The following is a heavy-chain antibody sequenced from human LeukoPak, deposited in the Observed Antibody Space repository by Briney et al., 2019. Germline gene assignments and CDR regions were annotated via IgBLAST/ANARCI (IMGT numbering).Heavy chain of an antibody. Sequence: PSETLSLTCTVSGDSISSYYWSWIRQPPGHGLEWIGYIYYSGSTNYGPSLKSRVTISVDTSKNQFSLKLSSVTAADTAVYYCARSERIIMILGGAFDIWGQGTVVTVSS. J-gene: IGHJ3*02. CDR1: GDSISSYY. V-gene: IGHV4-59*08. CDR2: IYYSGST. CDR3: ARSERIIMILGGAFDI. D-gene: IGHD3-22*01.